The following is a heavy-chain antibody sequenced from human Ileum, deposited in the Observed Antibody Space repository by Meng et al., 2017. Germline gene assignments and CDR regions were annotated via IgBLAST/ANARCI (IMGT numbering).Heavy chain of an antibody. CDR1: GFTFSSYW. D-gene: IGHD6-19*01. CDR3: ARGGSSAWY. CDR2: MNSDGTTT. Sequence: VQWVESGGGLVKPWGSLRLSCAVSGFTFSSYWMHWVRQAPGKGLVWVSRMNSDGTTTDYADSVKGRFTISRDNAKNTLYLQMNSLRAEDTAVYYRARGGSSAWYWGQGALVTVSS. V-gene: IGHV3-74*01. J-gene: IGHJ4*02.